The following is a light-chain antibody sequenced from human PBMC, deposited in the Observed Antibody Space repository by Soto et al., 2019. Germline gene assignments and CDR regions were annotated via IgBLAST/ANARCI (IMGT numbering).Light chain of an antibody. CDR2: DAS. V-gene: IGKV3-11*01. CDR1: QSVGYH. J-gene: IGKJ5*01. CDR3: QQRSNWGIT. Sequence: EIVLTQSPATPSLSPGERAPPSRRARQSVGYHLAWYQQKPGQAPRLLIYDASNRATGIPARFSGSESGTDFTLTISSLEPEDFAVYYCQQRSNWGITFGQGTRLEIK.